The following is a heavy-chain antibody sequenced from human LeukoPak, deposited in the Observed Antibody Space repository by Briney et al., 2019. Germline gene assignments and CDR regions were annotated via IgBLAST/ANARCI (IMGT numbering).Heavy chain of an antibody. J-gene: IGHJ5*02. CDR3: ARALDDSDNWFDP. Sequence: SETLSLTCTVSGGSISSSSYYWGWIRQPPGKGLEWIGSIYYSGSTYYNPSLKSRVTISVDTSKNQFSLKLSSVTAADTAVYYCARALDDSDNWFDPWGQGTLVTVSS. D-gene: IGHD1-1*01. CDR1: GGSISSSSYY. V-gene: IGHV4-39*07. CDR2: IYYSGST.